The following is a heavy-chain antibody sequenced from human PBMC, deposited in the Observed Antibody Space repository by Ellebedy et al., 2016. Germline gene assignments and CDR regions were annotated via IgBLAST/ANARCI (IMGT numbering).Heavy chain of an antibody. CDR3: ARGRQGIPEKHFDF. V-gene: IGHV3-11*01. D-gene: IGHD1-14*01. CDR1: GFTFTDYH. CDR2: ISNSGATI. J-gene: IGHJ4*02. Sequence: GGSLRLSXAASGFTFTDYHMNWIRQAPGKGLEWISYISNSGATIFYAESVKGRFIISRDNSGRSLDLHMSSLRADDTAVYYCARGRQGIPEKHFDFWGQGSLVTVSS.